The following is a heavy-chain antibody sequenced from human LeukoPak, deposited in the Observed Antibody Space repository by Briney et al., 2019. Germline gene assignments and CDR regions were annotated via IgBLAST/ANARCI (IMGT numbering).Heavy chain of an antibody. CDR2: INHSGST. V-gene: IGHV4-34*01. CDR3: ARGGGLLWFGPFDY. D-gene: IGHD3-10*01. CDR1: GGSFSGYY. J-gene: IGHJ4*02. Sequence: PSETLSLTCAVYGGSFSGYYWSWIRQPPGKGLEWIGEINHSGSTNYNPSLKSRVTISVDTSKNQFSLKLSSVTAADTAVYYCARGGGLLWFGPFDYWGQGTLVTVSS.